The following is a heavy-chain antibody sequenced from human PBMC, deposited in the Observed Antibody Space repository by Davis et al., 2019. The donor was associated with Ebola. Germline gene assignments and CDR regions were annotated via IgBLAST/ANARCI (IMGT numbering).Heavy chain of an antibody. J-gene: IGHJ4*02. CDR1: VITFSSYA. CDR3: AKSPWSGSFDY. CDR2: ISGSATST. D-gene: IGHD1-26*01. V-gene: IGHV3-23*01. Sequence: GGSLRLSCTDSVITFSSYAMTWVRQAPGKGLEWVSTISGSATSTYYADSLKGRFTVSRDNSKNTVYLQMYSLRAEDTAMYNCAKSPWSGSFDYWGQGTPVTVSS.